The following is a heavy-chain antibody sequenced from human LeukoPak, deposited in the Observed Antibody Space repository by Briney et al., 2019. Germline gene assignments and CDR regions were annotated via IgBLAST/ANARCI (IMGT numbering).Heavy chain of an antibody. V-gene: IGHV3-48*01. CDR1: GFTFSSYG. CDR2: ISSSGSTI. CDR3: ARRAGSYSHSYDY. D-gene: IGHD2-15*01. Sequence: GGSLRLSCGASGFTFSSYGMTWVRQAPGKGLEWVSYISSSGSTIYYADSVKGRFTISKDNSKNTLYLQMNSLRAEDTAVYYCARRAGSYSHSYDYWGQGTLVTVSS. J-gene: IGHJ4*02.